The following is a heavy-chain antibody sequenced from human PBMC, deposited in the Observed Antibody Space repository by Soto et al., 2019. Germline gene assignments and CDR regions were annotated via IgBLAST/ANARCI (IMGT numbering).Heavy chain of an antibody. CDR2: INHSGST. V-gene: IGHV4-34*01. J-gene: IGHJ4*02. CDR1: GGSFSGYY. Sequence: SETLSLTCAVYGGSFSGYYWSWIRQPPGKGLEWIGEINHSGSTNYNPSLKSRVTISVDTSKNQFSLKLSSVTAADTAVYYCARRAIWGSYRYDYWGQGTLVTVSS. D-gene: IGHD3-16*02. CDR3: ARRAIWGSYRYDY.